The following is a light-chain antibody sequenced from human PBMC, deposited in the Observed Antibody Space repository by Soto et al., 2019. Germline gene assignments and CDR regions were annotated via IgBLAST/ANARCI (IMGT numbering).Light chain of an antibody. V-gene: IGKV2-28*01. Sequence: DIVMTQSPLSLPVTPGESASISCRSSQSLLHTNGYNFLDWYLQKPGQSTQLLIYLGSIRASGVQARFSGSGSGTDFTLKISRVELDDVGTYYCMQPLQGPRTFGPGTKVDI. CDR2: LGS. CDR1: QSLLHTNGYNF. J-gene: IGKJ3*01. CDR3: MQPLQGPRT.